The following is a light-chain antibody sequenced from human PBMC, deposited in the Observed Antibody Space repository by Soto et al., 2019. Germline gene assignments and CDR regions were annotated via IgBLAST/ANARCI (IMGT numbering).Light chain of an antibody. CDR2: DVN. V-gene: IGLV2-14*01. J-gene: IGLJ1*01. CDR3: STYKSSSTLPYV. CDR1: SSDVGGYNL. Sequence: QSALTQPASVSGSPGQSITISCTGTSSDVGGYNLVSWYQQYPDKAPKLMIFDVNTRPSGVSNRFSGSKSGNTASLTISGLQAKDEADYYCSTYKSSSTLPYVFGTGTKVTAL.